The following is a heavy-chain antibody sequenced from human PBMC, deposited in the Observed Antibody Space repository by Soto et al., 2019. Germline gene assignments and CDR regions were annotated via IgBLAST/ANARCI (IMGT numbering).Heavy chain of an antibody. Sequence: GASVKVSCKASGGTFSSYAISWVRQAPGQGLEWMGGIIPIFGTANYAQKFQGRVTITADESTSTAYMELSSLRSEDTAVYYCVGGGIQLWLSYYYYGMDVWGQGTTVTVSS. CDR3: VGGGIQLWLSYYYYGMDV. V-gene: IGHV1-69*13. J-gene: IGHJ6*02. CDR2: IIPIFGTA. CDR1: GGTFSSYA. D-gene: IGHD5-18*01.